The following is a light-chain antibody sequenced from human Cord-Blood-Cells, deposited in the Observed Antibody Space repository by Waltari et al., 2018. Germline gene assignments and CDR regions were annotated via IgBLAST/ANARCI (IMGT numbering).Light chain of an antibody. CDR1: SSDVGSYNL. V-gene: IGLV2-23*01. CDR3: CSYAGSSTYV. J-gene: IGLJ1*01. CDR2: EGS. Sequence: QSALTQPASVSGSPGQSITISCTGTSSDVGSYNLVSWYQQHPGKAPKLMIYEGSKRPSGVSNRFSDSKSGNTASLTNSGLQAEDEADYYCCSYAGSSTYVFGTGTKVTVL.